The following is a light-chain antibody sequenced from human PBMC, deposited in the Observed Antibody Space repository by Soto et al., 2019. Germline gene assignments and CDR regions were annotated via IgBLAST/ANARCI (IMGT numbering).Light chain of an antibody. CDR3: QQNNKWPPVT. J-gene: IGKJ4*01. V-gene: IGKV3-15*01. CDR1: QTISND. Sequence: EVVMTQSPATVSVSPGDGVTISCRASQTISNDLAWYQQKPGKAPRLLIYGASTRATGVPARFSGGGSGTEFTRTISSLQSEDVAFYYCQQNNKWPPVTFGGGTKVEIK. CDR2: GAS.